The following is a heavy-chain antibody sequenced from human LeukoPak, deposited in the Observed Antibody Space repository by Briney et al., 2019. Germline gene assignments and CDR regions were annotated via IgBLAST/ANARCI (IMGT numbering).Heavy chain of an antibody. CDR1: GYTFTSYA. CDR3: ARAHSWSSGYYCDY. CDR2: INAGNGNT. J-gene: IGHJ4*02. Sequence: ASVKVSCKASGYTFTSYAMHWVRQAPGQRLEWMGWINAGNGNTKYSQKFQGRVTITRDASASTAYMELRSLRSDDTAVYYCARAHSWSSGYYCDYWGQGTLVTVSS. V-gene: IGHV1-3*01. D-gene: IGHD3-22*01.